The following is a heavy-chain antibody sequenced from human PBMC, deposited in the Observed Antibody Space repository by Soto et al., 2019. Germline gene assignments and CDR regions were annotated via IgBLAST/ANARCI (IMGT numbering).Heavy chain of an antibody. CDR3: ARPNTVKGDGYYYYMAV. Sequence: PGESLKISCKGSGYSFTSYWIGWVRQMPGKGLEWMGIIYPGDSDTRYSPSFQGQVTISADKSISTAYLQWSSLKASDTAMYYCARPNTVKGDGYYYYMAVWGKGTTVTVSS. CDR1: GYSFTSYW. D-gene: IGHD4-17*01. J-gene: IGHJ6*03. CDR2: IYPGDSDT. V-gene: IGHV5-51*01.